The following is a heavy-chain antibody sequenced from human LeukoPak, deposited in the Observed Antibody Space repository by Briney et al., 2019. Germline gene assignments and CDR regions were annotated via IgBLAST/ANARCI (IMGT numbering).Heavy chain of an antibody. Sequence: PGGSLRLSCAASGFIFSSAWMTWVRQAPGKGLEWVGHIKNKTYGGTTDYAAPVKGRFIISRDDSKSTLYLQMNRLRTDDTAVYYCARGLCSSTSCYQGPFDFWGQGMLVTVSS. CDR1: GFIFSSAW. CDR2: IKNKTYGGTT. J-gene: IGHJ4*02. CDR3: ARGLCSSTSCYQGPFDF. V-gene: IGHV3-15*01. D-gene: IGHD2-2*01.